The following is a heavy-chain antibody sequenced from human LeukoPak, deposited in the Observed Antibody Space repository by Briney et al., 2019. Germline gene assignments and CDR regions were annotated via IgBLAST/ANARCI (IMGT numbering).Heavy chain of an antibody. D-gene: IGHD1-26*01. CDR3: VTNRATSGSLWGVLDY. Sequence: GASVKVSCKVSGYTLSELSIHWVRQTPGKGLEWMGGFDPEDGEATYAQQFQGRVTVTEDTSSDTAYMELSSLRSEDTAVYYCVTNRATSGSLWGVLDYWGQGTLVTVSA. J-gene: IGHJ4*02. CDR2: FDPEDGEA. CDR1: GYTLSELS. V-gene: IGHV1-24*01.